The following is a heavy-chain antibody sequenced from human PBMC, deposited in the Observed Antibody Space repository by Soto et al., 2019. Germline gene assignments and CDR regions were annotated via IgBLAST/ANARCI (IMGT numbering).Heavy chain of an antibody. J-gene: IGHJ6*02. CDR1: GYSFTSYW. D-gene: IGHD6-13*01. CDR2: IYPGDSDT. V-gene: IGHV5-51*01. CDR3: ARHGAIAAAGTSYYYYGMDV. Sequence: PGESLKISCKGSGYSFTSYWIGWVRQMPGKGLEWMGIIYPGDSDTRYSPSFQGQVTISADKSISTAYLQWSSLKASDTAMYYCARHGAIAAAGTSYYYYGMDVGGQGTTVTVPS.